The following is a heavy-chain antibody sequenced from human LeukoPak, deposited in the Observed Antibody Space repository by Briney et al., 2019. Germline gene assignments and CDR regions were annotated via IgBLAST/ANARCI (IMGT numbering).Heavy chain of an antibody. CDR2: SNPNSGGT. Sequence: GASGKLCCNASGYTFTCSNMRWERHGPAQGQELVGGSNPNSGGTNYAQKDYGRVTMTRDTSISTAYMELTRLKSDETAVYYCARDLPVSGYYDLHYFDYWGQGTLVTVSS. J-gene: IGHJ4*02. V-gene: IGHV1-2*02. D-gene: IGHD5-12*01. CDR3: ARDLPVSGYYDLHYFDY. CDR1: GYTFTCSN.